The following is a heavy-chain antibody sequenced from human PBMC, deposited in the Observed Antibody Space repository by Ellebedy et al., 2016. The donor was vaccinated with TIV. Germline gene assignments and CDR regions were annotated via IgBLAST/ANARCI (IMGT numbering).Heavy chain of an antibody. V-gene: IGHV4-4*07. Sequence: MPSETLSLTCTVSGGSISSYYWSWIRQPAGKGLEWIGRIYTSGSTNYNPSLKSRVTISVDTSKNQFSLKLSSVTAADTAVYYCSRHTSNGWAFDFWGQGTLVTVSS. CDR1: GGSISSYY. J-gene: IGHJ4*02. D-gene: IGHD6-19*01. CDR3: SRHTSNGWAFDF. CDR2: IYTSGST.